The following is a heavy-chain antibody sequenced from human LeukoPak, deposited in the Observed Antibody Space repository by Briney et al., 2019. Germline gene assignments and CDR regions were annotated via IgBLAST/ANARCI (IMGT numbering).Heavy chain of an antibody. CDR1: GFTFSSYG. J-gene: IGHJ4*02. V-gene: IGHV3-33*01. Sequence: GGSLRLSCAASGFTFSSYGMHWVRQAPGKGLEWVAVIWYDGSNKYYADSVKGRFTISRDNSKNTLYLQMNSLRAEDTAVYYCARDISGYYYFDYWGQGTLVTVSS. CDR2: IWYDGSNK. D-gene: IGHD3-22*01. CDR3: ARDISGYYYFDY.